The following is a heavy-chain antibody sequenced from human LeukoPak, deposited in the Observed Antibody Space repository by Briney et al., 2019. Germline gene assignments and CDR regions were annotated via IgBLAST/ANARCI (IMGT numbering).Heavy chain of an antibody. D-gene: IGHD6-13*01. V-gene: IGHV4-59*01. J-gene: IGHJ5*02. CDR2: IYYSGST. CDR3: ARDGAAAGNWFDP. CDR1: GGSISSYY. Sequence: SETLSLTCTVSGGSISSYYWSWIRQPPGKGLEWIGYIYYSGSTNYNPSLKSRVTISVDTSKNQFSLELSSVTAADTAVYYCARDGAAAGNWFDPWGQGTLVTVSS.